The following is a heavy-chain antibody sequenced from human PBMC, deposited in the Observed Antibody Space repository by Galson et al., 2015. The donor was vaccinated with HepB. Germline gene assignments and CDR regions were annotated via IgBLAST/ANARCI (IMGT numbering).Heavy chain of an antibody. CDR3: ARPDYGGNKGAFDI. CDR2: IYYSGST. V-gene: IGHV4-39*01. Sequence: SETLSLTCTVSGGSISSSSYYWGWIRQPPGKGLEWIGSIYYSGSTYYNPSLKSRVTISVDTSKNQFSLRLSSVTAADTAVYYCARPDYGGNKGAFDIWGQGTMVTVSS. CDR1: GGSISSSSYY. J-gene: IGHJ3*02. D-gene: IGHD4-23*01.